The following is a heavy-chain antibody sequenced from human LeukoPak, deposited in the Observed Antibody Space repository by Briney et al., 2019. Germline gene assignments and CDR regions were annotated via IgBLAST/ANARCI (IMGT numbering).Heavy chain of an antibody. CDR3: ARRVRYYYGSGSYYEYYFDY. Sequence: ASVKVSCKASGYTFTSYYMHWVRQAPGQGLEWMGWINPNSGGTNYAQKFQGRVTMTRDTSISTAYMELRSLRSDDTAVYYCARRVRYYYGSGSYYEYYFDYWGQGTLVTVSS. CDR2: INPNSGGT. CDR1: GYTFTSYY. V-gene: IGHV1-2*02. D-gene: IGHD3-10*01. J-gene: IGHJ4*02.